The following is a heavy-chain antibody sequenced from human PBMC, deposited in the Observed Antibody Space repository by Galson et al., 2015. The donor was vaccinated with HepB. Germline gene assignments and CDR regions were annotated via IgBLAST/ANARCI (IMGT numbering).Heavy chain of an antibody. CDR1: GYTFTSYY. V-gene: IGHV1-46*01. J-gene: IGHJ6*02. CDR2: INPSGGST. CDR3: ARDQGRPRITIFGVVPTDYYGMDV. Sequence: SVKVSCKASGYTFTSYYMHWVRQAPGQGLEWMGIINPSGGSTSYAQKFQGRVTMTRDTSTSTVYMELSSLRSEDTAVYYCARDQGRPRITIFGVVPTDYYGMDVWGQGTTVTVSS. D-gene: IGHD3-3*01.